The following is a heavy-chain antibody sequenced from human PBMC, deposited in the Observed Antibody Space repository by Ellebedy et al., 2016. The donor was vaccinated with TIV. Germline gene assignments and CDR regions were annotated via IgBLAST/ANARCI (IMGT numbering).Heavy chain of an antibody. J-gene: IGHJ6*02. CDR1: GFGFSGYG. Sequence: GGSLRLSXAASGFGFSGYGMSWVRQAPGKGLEWVSGINWNGGSTGYADSVKGRFTISRDNAKNSLHLQMNSLRAEDTALYYCARNLGSYYDFWSGSYVWGQGTTVTVSS. CDR2: INWNGGST. D-gene: IGHD3-3*01. V-gene: IGHV3-20*03. CDR3: ARNLGSYYDFWSGSYV.